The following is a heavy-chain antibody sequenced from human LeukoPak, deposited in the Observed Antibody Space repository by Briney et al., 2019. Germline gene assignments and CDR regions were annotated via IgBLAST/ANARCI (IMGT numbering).Heavy chain of an antibody. Sequence: GGSLRLSCAASGFTFSSYAISWVRQAPAKELEWVSAISGSGGSTYYADSVKGRSTISRDNSKNTLYLQMNSLRAEDTAVYYCAKEFDDDYGDHFDYWGQGTLVTVSS. D-gene: IGHD4-17*01. V-gene: IGHV3-23*01. CDR2: ISGSGGST. CDR3: AKEFDDDYGDHFDY. CDR1: GFTFSSYA. J-gene: IGHJ4*02.